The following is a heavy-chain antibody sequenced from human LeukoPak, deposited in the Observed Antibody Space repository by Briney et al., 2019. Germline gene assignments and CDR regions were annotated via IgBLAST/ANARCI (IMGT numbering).Heavy chain of an antibody. V-gene: IGHV3-23*01. CDR1: GFTFSSYG. CDR2: ISGSGGST. J-gene: IGHJ4*02. Sequence: GGSLRLSCAASGFTFSSYGMSWVRQAPGKGLEWVSAISGSGGSTYYADSVKGRFTISRDNSKNTLYLQMNSLRAEDTAVYYCAKDWSYYDSSGGDYWGQGTLVTVSS. CDR3: AKDWSYYDSSGGDY. D-gene: IGHD3-22*01.